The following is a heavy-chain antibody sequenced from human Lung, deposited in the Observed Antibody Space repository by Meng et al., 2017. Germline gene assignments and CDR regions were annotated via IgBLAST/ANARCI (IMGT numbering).Heavy chain of an antibody. J-gene: IGHJ4*02. CDR1: RGSFSDYY. V-gene: IGHV4-34*01. CDR3: ARGPTTMAHDFDY. D-gene: IGHD4-11*01. Sequence: QVQLRPWGEGLLKPSETLSPTGVLSRGSFSDYYWGWIRQPPGKGLEWIGEINHSGSTNYNPSLESRATISVDTSQNNLSLKLSSVTAADPAVYYCARGPTTMAHDFDYWGQGTLVTVSS. CDR2: INHSGST.